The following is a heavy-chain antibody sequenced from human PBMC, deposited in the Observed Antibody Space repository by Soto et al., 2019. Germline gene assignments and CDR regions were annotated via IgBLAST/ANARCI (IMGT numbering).Heavy chain of an antibody. V-gene: IGHV3-48*01. Sequence: GGSLRLSCAAPGFTFSSYSMNWVRQAPGKGLEWVSYISSSSSTIYYADSVKGRFTISRDNAKNSLYLQMNSLRAEDTAVYYCARDGLAAAAPDYFDYWGQGTLVTGS. J-gene: IGHJ4*02. CDR3: ARDGLAAAAPDYFDY. CDR1: GFTFSSYS. CDR2: ISSSSSTI. D-gene: IGHD6-13*01.